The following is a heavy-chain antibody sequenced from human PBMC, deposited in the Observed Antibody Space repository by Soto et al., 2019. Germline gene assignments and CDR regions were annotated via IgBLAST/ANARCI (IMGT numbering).Heavy chain of an antibody. CDR3: ARLAPGRLLPPGGNWFDP. Sequence: PGESLKISCKGSGYSFTSYWIGWVRQMPGKGLEWMGIIYPGDSDTRYSPSFQGQVTISADKSISTAYLQWSSLKASDTAMYYCARLAPGRLLPPGGNWFDPWGQGTLVTVSS. D-gene: IGHD2-15*01. CDR1: GYSFTSYW. J-gene: IGHJ5*02. CDR2: IYPGDSDT. V-gene: IGHV5-51*01.